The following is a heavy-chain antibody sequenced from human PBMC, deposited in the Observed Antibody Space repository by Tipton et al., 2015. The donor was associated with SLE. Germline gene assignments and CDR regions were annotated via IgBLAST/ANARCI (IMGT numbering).Heavy chain of an antibody. D-gene: IGHD1-26*01. CDR2: ISGSGGST. J-gene: IGHJ4*02. Sequence: GSLRLSCSASGFTFSSYAMSWVRQAPGKGLEWVSAISGSGGSTYYADSVKGRFTISRDNSKNTLYLQMDSLRTDDTAIYYCARGITGSYLIYWGQGTLVSVS. CDR3: ARGITGSYLIY. V-gene: IGHV3-23*01. CDR1: GFTFSSYA.